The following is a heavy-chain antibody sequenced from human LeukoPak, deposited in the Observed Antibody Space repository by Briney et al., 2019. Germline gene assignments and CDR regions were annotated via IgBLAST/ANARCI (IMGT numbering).Heavy chain of an antibody. Sequence: SATLSLTCAVYGGSFNDYYWSWIRQPPGKGLEWIGYIYHSGSTYYNPSLKSRVTMSVDTSKNQFSLKLSSLTAADTAVYYCARHGGTRVTLVEVYYFDYWGQGSLVTVSS. CDR2: IYHSGST. V-gene: IGHV4-34*01. CDR3: ARHGGTRVTLVEVYYFDY. D-gene: IGHD4-11*01. CDR1: GGSFNDYY. J-gene: IGHJ4*02.